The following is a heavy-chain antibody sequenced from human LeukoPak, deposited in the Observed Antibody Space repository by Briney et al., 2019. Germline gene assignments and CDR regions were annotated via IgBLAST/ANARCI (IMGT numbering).Heavy chain of an antibody. Sequence: SETLSLTYTVSGGSISSGSYYWGWIRQPPGKGLEWIGNTYYSGSTYYNPSLKGRVTISVDTSKNQFSLKLSSVTAADTAVYYCATQEVSIAAAGTLVSFVPYWGQGTLVTVSS. CDR1: GGSISSGSYY. CDR3: ATQEVSIAAAGTLVSFVPY. D-gene: IGHD6-13*01. J-gene: IGHJ4*02. CDR2: TYYSGST. V-gene: IGHV4-39*07.